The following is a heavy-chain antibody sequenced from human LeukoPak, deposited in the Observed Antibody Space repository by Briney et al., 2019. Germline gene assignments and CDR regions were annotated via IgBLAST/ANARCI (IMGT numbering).Heavy chain of an antibody. CDR2: IIPIFGTA. V-gene: IGHV1-69*01. CDR1: GGTFSSYA. J-gene: IGHJ4*02. CDR3: ASSNSGWDTPTFDY. D-gene: IGHD6-19*01. Sequence: SVKVSCKASGGTFSSYAISWVRQAPGQGLEWMGGIIPIFGTANDAQKFQGRVTITADESTSTAYMELSSLRSEDTAVYYCASSNSGWDTPTFDYWGQGTLVTVSS.